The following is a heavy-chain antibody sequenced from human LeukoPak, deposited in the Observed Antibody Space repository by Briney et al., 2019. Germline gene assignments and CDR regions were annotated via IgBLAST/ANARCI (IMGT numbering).Heavy chain of an antibody. CDR3: ARGGMSSSWYQASYGMDV. CDR2: IKSDGSN. Sequence: GGSLRLSCAASGFTFSSYWMHWVRQAPGKGLVWVSRIKSDGSNYYADSVKGRFTISRDNAKNTLYLQMNSLRAEDTAVYYCARGGMSSSWYQASYGMDVWGQGTTVTVSS. J-gene: IGHJ6*02. V-gene: IGHV3-74*01. CDR1: GFTFSSYW. D-gene: IGHD6-13*01.